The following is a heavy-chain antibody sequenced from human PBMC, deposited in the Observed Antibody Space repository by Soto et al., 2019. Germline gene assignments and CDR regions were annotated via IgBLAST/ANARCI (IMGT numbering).Heavy chain of an antibody. D-gene: IGHD5-12*01. Sequence: EVQLVEFGGGFIQPGGSLRLSCAASGFTVSSNYMSWVRQAPGKGLEWVSGIHSDGGTSYADSVKGRFTISRDNSKNTLYLQMNSLRAEDTAVYYCARGGALDCWGQGTLVTVSS. CDR1: GFTVSSNY. V-gene: IGHV3-53*01. J-gene: IGHJ4*02. CDR2: IHSDGGT. CDR3: ARGGALDC.